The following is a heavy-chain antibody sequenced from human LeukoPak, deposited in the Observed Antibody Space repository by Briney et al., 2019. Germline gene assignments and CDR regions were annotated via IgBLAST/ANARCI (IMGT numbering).Heavy chain of an antibody. D-gene: IGHD3-22*01. J-gene: IGHJ4*02. CDR2: ISAYNGNT. CDR1: GYTFTTYG. Sequence: ASVKVSCKASGYTFTTYGISWVRQAPGQGLEWMGWISAYNGNTNYAQKFQGRVTMTTDTSTSTAYVELRSLRSDDTAVYYCARDTYYYDSSGYFDYWGQGTLVTVSS. CDR3: ARDTYYYDSSGYFDY. V-gene: IGHV1-18*01.